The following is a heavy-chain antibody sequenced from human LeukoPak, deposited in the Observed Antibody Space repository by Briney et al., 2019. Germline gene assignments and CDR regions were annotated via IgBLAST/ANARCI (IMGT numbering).Heavy chain of an antibody. V-gene: IGHV3-21*01. J-gene: IGHJ4*02. CDR1: GLDFSRNT. Sequence: AGGSLRLSCAASGLDFSRNTMNWVRQAPGKGLEWVSSISSSSSFIYYADSVKGRFTISRDNAENSLYLQMDTLRAEDTAVYYCARQPIVLAAFDYWGQGTLVTVSS. CDR3: ARQPIVLAAFDY. CDR2: ISSSSSFI. D-gene: IGHD3-9*01.